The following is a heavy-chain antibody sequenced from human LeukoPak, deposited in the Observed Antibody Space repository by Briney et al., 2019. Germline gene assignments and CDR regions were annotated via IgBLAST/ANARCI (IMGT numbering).Heavy chain of an antibody. D-gene: IGHD2-2*01. CDR2: ISGSGGGT. Sequence: GGSLRLSCAASGFTFSSYAMSWVRQAPGKGLEWVSAISGSGGGTYYADSVKGRFTISRDNSKNTLYLQMNSLRAEDTAVYYCAKDQLAVVPAANFDYWGQGTLVTVSS. J-gene: IGHJ4*02. V-gene: IGHV3-23*01. CDR1: GFTFSSYA. CDR3: AKDQLAVVPAANFDY.